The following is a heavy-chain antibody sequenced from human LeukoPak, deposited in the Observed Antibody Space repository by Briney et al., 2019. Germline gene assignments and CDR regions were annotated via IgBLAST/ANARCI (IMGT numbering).Heavy chain of an antibody. J-gene: IGHJ4*02. CDR3: AKDFTYYYDSSGYPAN. D-gene: IGHD3-22*01. Sequence: GGSLRLSCAAYGFTFDDYAMHWVRQAPGKGLEWVSGISWNSGSIGYADSVKGRFTISRDNAKNSLYLQMNSLRAEDTALYYCAKDFTYYYDSSGYPANWGQGTLVTVSS. CDR2: ISWNSGSI. CDR1: GFTFDDYA. V-gene: IGHV3-9*01.